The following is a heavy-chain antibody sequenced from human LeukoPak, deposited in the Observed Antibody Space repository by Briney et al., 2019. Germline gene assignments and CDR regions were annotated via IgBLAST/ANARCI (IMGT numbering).Heavy chain of an antibody. D-gene: IGHD5-12*01. Sequence: PGGSLRLSCAASGFTFSSYAMSWVRQAPGKGLEWVSAISGSGGSTYYADSVKGRFTISRDNSKNTLYLQMNSLRSEDTAVYYCYLSGHPYNWFDPWGQGTLVTVSS. CDR1: GFTFSSYA. J-gene: IGHJ5*02. CDR2: ISGSGGST. V-gene: IGHV3-23*01. CDR3: YLSGHPYNWFDP.